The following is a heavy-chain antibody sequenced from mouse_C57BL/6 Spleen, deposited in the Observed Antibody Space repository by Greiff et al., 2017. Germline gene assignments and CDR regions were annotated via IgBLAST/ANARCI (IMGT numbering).Heavy chain of an antibody. J-gene: IGHJ4*01. CDR1: GYTFTSYT. V-gene: IGHV1-4*01. CDR3: ARSRGYDPYAMDY. CDR2: INPSSGYT. D-gene: IGHD2-2*01. Sequence: QVQLQQSGAELARPGASVKMSCKASGYTFTSYTMHWVKQRPGQGLEWIGYINPSSGYTKYNQKFKDKATLTADKSSSTAYMQLSSLTSEDSAVYYCARSRGYDPYAMDYWGQGTSVTVSS.